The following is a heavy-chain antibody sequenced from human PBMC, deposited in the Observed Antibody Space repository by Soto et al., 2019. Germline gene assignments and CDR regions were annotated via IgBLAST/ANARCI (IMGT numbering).Heavy chain of an antibody. CDR2: INHSGST. CDR1: GGSFSDYY. D-gene: IGHD2-2*01. CDR3: ARGTIVVVPAANGYYYYMDV. Sequence: SEILSLTCAVYGGSFSDYYWNWIRQPPGKGLEWIGEINHSGSTNYNPSLKSRVTMSVDTSKNQFSLNLSSVTAADTAVYYCARGTIVVVPAANGYYYYMDVWGKGTTVTVSS. J-gene: IGHJ6*03. V-gene: IGHV4-34*01.